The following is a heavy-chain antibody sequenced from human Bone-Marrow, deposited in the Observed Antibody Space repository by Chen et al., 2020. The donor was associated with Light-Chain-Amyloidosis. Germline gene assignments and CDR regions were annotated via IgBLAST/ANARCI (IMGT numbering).Heavy chain of an antibody. J-gene: IGHJ4*02. V-gene: IGHV5-51*01. CDR2: IYPDDSDA. CDR1: GYTFPNYW. CDR3: ARRGDGYNFDY. Sequence: EVQLEQSGPEVKKPGVSLTISCKGSGYTFPNYWIGWVRQMPGKGLEWMGVIYPDDSDARYSPSFEGQVTISADKSITTAYLQWRSLKASDTAMYYCARRGDGYNFDYWGQGTLVTVSS. D-gene: IGHD5-12*01.